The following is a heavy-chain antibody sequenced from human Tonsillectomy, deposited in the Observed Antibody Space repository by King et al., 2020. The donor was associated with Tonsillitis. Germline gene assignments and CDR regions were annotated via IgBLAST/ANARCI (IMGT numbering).Heavy chain of an antibody. CDR1: GGFISSAGYY. V-gene: IGHV4-31*03. Sequence: VQLQESGPRLVNPSQTLSLTCTVSGGFISSAGYYWTWILQHPGKGLEWIGYISYSGNPFYSPALKSRLTISLDTSKNQFSLRVSSVNAADTAVYYCASTTPPYYYYYMDVWGKGTTVTVSS. J-gene: IGHJ6*03. D-gene: IGHD1-1*01. CDR2: ISYSGNP. CDR3: ASTTPPYYYYYMDV.